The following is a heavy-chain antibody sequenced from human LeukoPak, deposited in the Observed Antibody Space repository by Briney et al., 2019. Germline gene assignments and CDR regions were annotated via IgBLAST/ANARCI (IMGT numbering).Heavy chain of an antibody. CDR2: IIPLLNIT. CDR1: GGSFSSHA. CDR3: ARGYVHSSTLGDFDY. Sequence: SVKVSCKAYGGSFSSHAFSWVRQAPGQGLEWMGRIIPLLNITNYAQKFQGRVTITADKSTVTVYMELSSLRPEDTAVYYCARGYVHSSTLGDFDYWGQGTLVIVSS. D-gene: IGHD6-13*01. V-gene: IGHV1-69*04. J-gene: IGHJ4*02.